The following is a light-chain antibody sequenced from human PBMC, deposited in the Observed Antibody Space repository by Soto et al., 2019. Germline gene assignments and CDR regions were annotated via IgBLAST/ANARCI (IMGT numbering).Light chain of an antibody. Sequence: DVVMTQSPLSLPVTLGQPASISCRSSQSLVHSDGNTYLNWFQQRPGQSPRRLIYKVSNRDSGVPDRFSGSGSGADLTLKISRVEAEDVGVYYCMQGIYWPWTFGQGTKVEIK. V-gene: IGKV2-30*02. CDR2: KVS. J-gene: IGKJ1*01. CDR3: MQGIYWPWT. CDR1: QSLVHSDGNTY.